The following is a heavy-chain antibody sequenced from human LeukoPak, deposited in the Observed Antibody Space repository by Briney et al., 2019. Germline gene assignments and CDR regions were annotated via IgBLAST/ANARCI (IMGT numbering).Heavy chain of an antibody. V-gene: IGHV3-66*01. D-gene: IGHD2-2*01. CDR1: GFTVSSNY. CDR3: AREVVVVPAANDAFDI. Sequence: GGSLRLSCAASGFTVSSNYMSWVRQAPGKGLEWVSVIYSGGSTYYADSVKGRFTISRDNSKNTLYLQVNSLRAEDTAVYYCAREVVVVPAANDAFDIWGQGTMVTVSS. CDR2: IYSGGST. J-gene: IGHJ3*02.